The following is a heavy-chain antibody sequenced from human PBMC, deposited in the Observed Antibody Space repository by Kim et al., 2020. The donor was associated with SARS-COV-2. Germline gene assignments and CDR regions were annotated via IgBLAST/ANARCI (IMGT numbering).Heavy chain of an antibody. CDR3: AKLGYSSGWRGIDY. Sequence: GGYLRLYCAASGFTFSSYGMHWVRQAPGKGLEWVAVISYDGSNKYYADSVKGRFTISRDNSKNTLYLQMNSLRAEDTAVYYCAKLGYSSGWRGIDYWGQGTLVTVSS. CDR1: GFTFSSYG. CDR2: ISYDGSNK. V-gene: IGHV3-30*18. J-gene: IGHJ4*02. D-gene: IGHD6-19*01.